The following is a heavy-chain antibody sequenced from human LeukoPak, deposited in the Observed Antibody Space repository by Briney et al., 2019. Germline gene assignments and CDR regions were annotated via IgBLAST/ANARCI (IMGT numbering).Heavy chain of an antibody. Sequence: PGGSLRLSCAASGFTFSDYAMGWVRQAPGEGLGWVSDISGGEISTYYADSVRGRFTISRDNSRNTLSLQINSLGAQDTAVYYCAKLGTYDSRGYYYLFDSWGRGTRVTVSS. J-gene: IGHJ4*02. CDR1: GFTFSDYA. V-gene: IGHV3-23*01. CDR3: AKLGTYDSRGYYYLFDS. CDR2: ISGGEIST. D-gene: IGHD3-22*01.